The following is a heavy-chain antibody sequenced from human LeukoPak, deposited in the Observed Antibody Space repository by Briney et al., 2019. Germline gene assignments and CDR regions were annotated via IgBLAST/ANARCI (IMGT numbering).Heavy chain of an antibody. Sequence: PSDTLSLTCTVSGRSLSSDYWSWTPQPPGKGLEYIGFIYSSGTSNHNPSLKSRVTMSVDTSKIQFSLKLSSVTAADTAVYYCARGMYDLQLGAWFDPWGQGTLVTVSS. V-gene: IGHV4-59*07. CDR2: IYSSGTS. D-gene: IGHD3-3*01. CDR3: ARGMYDLQLGAWFDP. J-gene: IGHJ5*02. CDR1: GRSLSSDY.